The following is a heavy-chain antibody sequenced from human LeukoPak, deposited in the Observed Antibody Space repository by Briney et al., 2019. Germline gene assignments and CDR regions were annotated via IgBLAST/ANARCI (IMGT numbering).Heavy chain of an antibody. Sequence: ESSETLSLTCTVSGGSISSYYWSWIRQPPGKGLEWIGYIYYSGSTNYNPSLKSRVTISVDTSKNQFSLQLSSVTAADTAVYYCARRSGSYPYYFDYWGQGTLVTVSS. CDR2: IYYSGST. J-gene: IGHJ4*02. CDR3: ARRSGSYPYYFDY. D-gene: IGHD1-26*01. V-gene: IGHV4-59*08. CDR1: GGSISSYY.